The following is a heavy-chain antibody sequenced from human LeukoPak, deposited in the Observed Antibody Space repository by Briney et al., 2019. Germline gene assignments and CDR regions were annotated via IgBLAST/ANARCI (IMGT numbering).Heavy chain of an antibody. V-gene: IGHV3-53*01. CDR2: IYSGGGT. J-gene: IGHJ4*02. D-gene: IGHD2-2*01. CDR3: ARVSEGYCSSTSCSDY. CDR1: GFIISSNY. Sequence: GGSLRLSCAASGFIISSNYMSWVRQAPGKGLEWVSVIYSGGGTYYVDSVKGRFTISRDNSKNTLYLQMNSLRAEDTAVYYCARVSEGYCSSTSCSDYWGQGTLVTVSS.